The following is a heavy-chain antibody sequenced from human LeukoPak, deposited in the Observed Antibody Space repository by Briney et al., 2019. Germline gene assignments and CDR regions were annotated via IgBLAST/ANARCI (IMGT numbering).Heavy chain of an antibody. CDR3: AISFWSGYYGYYFDY. J-gene: IGHJ4*02. CDR2: INPNSGGT. Sequence: ASVKVSCKASGYTFTGYYVHWVRQAPGQGLEWMGWINPNSGGTNYAQKFQGRVTMTRDTSISTAYMELSRLRSDDTAVYYCAISFWSGYYGYYFDYWGQGTLVTVSS. D-gene: IGHD3-3*01. CDR1: GYTFTGYY. V-gene: IGHV1-2*02.